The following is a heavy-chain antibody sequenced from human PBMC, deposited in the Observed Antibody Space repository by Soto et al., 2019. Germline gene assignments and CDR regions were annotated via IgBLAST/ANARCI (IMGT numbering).Heavy chain of an antibody. V-gene: IGHV1-69*12. CDR1: GGTFKKYG. Sequence: QVQLVQSGAEVKKPGSSVRVSCRTSGGTFKKYGFSWVRQAPGQGLEWMGGIIPMYGIANYGQICQDSLTTTADELTNTGSKDLTGQKSEEDAVHFCAGEVGYNGLHLWGQGTQVTVSS. CDR3: AGEVGYNGLHL. D-gene: IGHD3-10*01. J-gene: IGHJ5*02. CDR2: IIPMYGIA.